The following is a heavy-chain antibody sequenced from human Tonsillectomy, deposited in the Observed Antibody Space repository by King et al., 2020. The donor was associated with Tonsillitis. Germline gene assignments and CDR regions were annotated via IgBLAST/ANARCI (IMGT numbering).Heavy chain of an antibody. D-gene: IGHD3-16*01. CDR2: ISWNSGSI. CDR1: GFTFDDYA. Sequence: VQLVESGGGLVQPGRSLRLSCAASGFTFDDYAMHWVRQAPGKGLEWVSGISWNSGSIGYADSVKGRFNISRDNSKNSLYLQMNSLRAEDTALYYCAKDIFPWSCHYVLDYCGQGTLVTVSS. V-gene: IGHV3-9*01. J-gene: IGHJ4*02. CDR3: AKDIFPWSCHYVLDY.